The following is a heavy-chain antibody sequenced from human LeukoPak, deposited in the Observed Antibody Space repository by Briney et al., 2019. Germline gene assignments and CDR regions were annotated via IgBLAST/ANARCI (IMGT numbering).Heavy chain of an antibody. D-gene: IGHD3-22*01. CDR2: IYSGGST. V-gene: IGHV3-66*01. CDR1: GFTVSSNY. CDR3: ARDSRGSTMIPYGMDV. J-gene: IGHJ6*02. Sequence: GGSLRLSCAASGFTVSSNYMSWVRQAPGKGLEWVSVIYSGGSTYYADSVKGRFTISRDNSKNTLYLQMNSLRAEDTAVYYCARDSRGSTMIPYGMDVWGQGTTVTVSS.